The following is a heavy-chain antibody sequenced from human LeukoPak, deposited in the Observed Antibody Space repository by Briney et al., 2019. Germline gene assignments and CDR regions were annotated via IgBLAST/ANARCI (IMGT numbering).Heavy chain of an antibody. D-gene: IGHD3-10*01. J-gene: IGHJ4*02. V-gene: IGHV3-7*05. CDR1: GFTFNSYW. CDR3: ARWSYVSGTWFLDS. Sequence: GGSLRLSCEASGFTFNSYWMSWVREAPGKGLEWVADINEDGSTIYYVNSVKGRFTISRDNAKNSLSLQLNTLRAEDRAVYYCARWSYVSGTWFLDSWGQGALVTVSS. CDR2: INEDGSTI.